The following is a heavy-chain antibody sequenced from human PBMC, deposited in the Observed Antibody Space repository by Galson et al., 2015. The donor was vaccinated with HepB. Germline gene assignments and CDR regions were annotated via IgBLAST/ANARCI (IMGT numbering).Heavy chain of an antibody. CDR2: IGTGGGP. CDR3: ARESGTPGNWYFDL. V-gene: IGHV3-13*05. J-gene: IGHJ2*01. Sequence: SLRLSCAASGFTFNNYDLHWVRQTAGKGLEWVSGIGTGGGPNYPDAVKGRFTISRENAQNSVFLQMNSLRDGDTAVYYCARESGTPGNWYFDLWGRGTVVIVSS. D-gene: IGHD1-1*01. CDR1: GFTFNNYD.